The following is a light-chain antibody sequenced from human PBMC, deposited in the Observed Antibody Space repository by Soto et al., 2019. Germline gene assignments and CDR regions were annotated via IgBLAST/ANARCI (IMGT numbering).Light chain of an antibody. CDR2: DAS. V-gene: IGKV3D-20*02. CDR1: QSVSNTY. CDR3: QQRRSWQVT. Sequence: EIVLTQSPGTLSLSPGERATLSCRASQSVSNTYLAWYQQKPGQAPRLLIYDASKRATGIPARFSGSGSGTNFTLTISSLEPEDFAVYYCQQRRSWQVTFGQGTRLEIK. J-gene: IGKJ5*01.